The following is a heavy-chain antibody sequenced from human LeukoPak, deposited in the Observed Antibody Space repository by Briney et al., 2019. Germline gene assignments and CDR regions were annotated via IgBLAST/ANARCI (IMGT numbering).Heavy chain of an antibody. J-gene: IGHJ4*02. CDR3: ARDLHGSHFH. V-gene: IGHV3-53*01. Sequence: GGSLRLSCAASGFTVSSNYMSWVRQAPGKGLEWVSVIYSGGSTYYADSVNGRFTISRDNSKNTLYLQMNSLRAEDTAVYYCARDLHGSHFHWGQGTLVTVSS. CDR1: GFTVSSNY. D-gene: IGHD1-26*01. CDR2: IYSGGST.